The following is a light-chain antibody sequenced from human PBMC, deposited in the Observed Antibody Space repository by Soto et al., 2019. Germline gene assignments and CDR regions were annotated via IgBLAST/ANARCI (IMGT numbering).Light chain of an antibody. CDR3: SSYTTSNTRQIV. V-gene: IGLV2-14*03. CDR1: SSDVGGYNY. J-gene: IGLJ1*01. Sequence: QSALTQPASVSGSPGQSITISCTGTSSDVGGYNYVSWYQHHPGKAPKLLIYDVRNRPSGISNRFSGSKSDNTASLTISGLQPEDEADYHCSSYTTSNTRQIVFGTGTKVTVL. CDR2: DVR.